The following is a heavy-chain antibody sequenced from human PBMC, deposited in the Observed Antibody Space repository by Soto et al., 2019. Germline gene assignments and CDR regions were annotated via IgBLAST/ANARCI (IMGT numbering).Heavy chain of an antibody. Sequence: ASVKVSCKASGYTFTGYYMHWVRQAPGQGLEWMGWINPNSGGTNYAQKFQGRVTMTRDTSISTAYMELSRLRSDDTAVYYCAREAQCTNGVCIDSDAFDIWGQGTRVTV. CDR3: AREAQCTNGVCIDSDAFDI. CDR1: GYTFTGYY. D-gene: IGHD2-8*01. CDR2: INPNSGGT. J-gene: IGHJ3*02. V-gene: IGHV1-2*02.